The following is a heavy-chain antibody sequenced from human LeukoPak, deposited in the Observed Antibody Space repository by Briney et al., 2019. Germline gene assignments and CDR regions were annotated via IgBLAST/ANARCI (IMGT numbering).Heavy chain of an antibody. Sequence: PSETLSLTCTVSGGSISSYYWSWIRQPPGKGLEWIGYIYYSGSTNYNPSLKSRVTISVDTSKNQFSLKLSSVTAADTAAYYCARAVITFGAAVAKGFDCWGQGTLVTVSS. CDR2: IYYSGST. CDR3: ARAVITFGAAVAKGFDC. CDR1: GGSISSYY. V-gene: IGHV4-59*01. J-gene: IGHJ4*02. D-gene: IGHD3-16*01.